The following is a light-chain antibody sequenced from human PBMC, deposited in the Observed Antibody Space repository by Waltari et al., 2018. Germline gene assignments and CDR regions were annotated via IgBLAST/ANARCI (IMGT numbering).Light chain of an antibody. CDR3: LQTYSTLMFS. Sequence: DIQMTQSPSSLSASVGDRVTMTCRASQSITNDLSWYQHKLGEAPNLLVYDASTLVSGVPSRFNGSGSGTEFTLTISSLQPEDLATYYCLQTYSTLMFSFGPGTKVDL. J-gene: IGKJ3*01. CDR2: DAS. CDR1: QSITND. V-gene: IGKV1-39*01.